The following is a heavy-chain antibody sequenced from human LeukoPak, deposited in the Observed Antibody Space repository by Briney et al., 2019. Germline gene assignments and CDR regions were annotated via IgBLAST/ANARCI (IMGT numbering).Heavy chain of an antibody. CDR1: GFTFSNFW. D-gene: IGHD6-13*01. J-gene: IGHJ3*02. CDR3: AKAYSSSLYGDAFHI. V-gene: IGHV3-23*01. CDR2: ITGDASVT. Sequence: PGGSLILSCAASGFTFSNFWMTWVRQAPGKGLEWVSGITGDASVTYDADSVKGRFNISRDNAKNTLYLQLNSLRVEDTAVYYCAKAYSSSLYGDAFHIWSQGTKVTVSP.